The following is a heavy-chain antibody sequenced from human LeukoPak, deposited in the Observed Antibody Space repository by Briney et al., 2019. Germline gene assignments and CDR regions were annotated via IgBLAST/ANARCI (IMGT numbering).Heavy chain of an antibody. CDR3: AREGLTNWFDP. V-gene: IGHV3-23*01. CDR2: ISGGADST. Sequence: PGGSLRLSCAASGFSFSSCAMGWVRQAPGKGPDWVSSISGGADSTYYADSVKGRSTISRDNSKNTLYLQMNSLRAEDTAVYYCAREGLTNWFDPWGQGTLVTVSS. CDR1: GFSFSSCA. J-gene: IGHJ5*02.